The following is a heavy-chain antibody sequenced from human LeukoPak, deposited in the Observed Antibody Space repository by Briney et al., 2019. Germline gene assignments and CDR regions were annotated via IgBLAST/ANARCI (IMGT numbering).Heavy chain of an antibody. CDR3: ARAQYCTTTTCYKTWDY. Sequence: GGSLRLSCAASGCSFSDHYMDWVRQAPGKGLEWVARTRNKPNSYSTEYAASVKGRFTISRDVSKNSLYLQMNSLETEDTAVYYCARAQYCTTTTCYKTWDYWGQGTLVTVYS. CDR2: TRNKPNSYST. V-gene: IGHV3-72*01. J-gene: IGHJ4*02. CDR1: GCSFSDHY. D-gene: IGHD2-2*02.